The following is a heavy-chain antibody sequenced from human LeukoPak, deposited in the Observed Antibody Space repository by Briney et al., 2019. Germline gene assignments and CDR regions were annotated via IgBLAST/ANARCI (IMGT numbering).Heavy chain of an antibody. D-gene: IGHD2-21*02. Sequence: PGGSLRLSCAASGFTFSTYAMSWVRQAPEKGLEWVSVISNSGGSTYYADSVKGRFTISRDNSKNTLYLQMNSLRAEDTAVYYCAKDSDVVVTAIYDYWGQGTLVTVSS. CDR3: AKDSDVVVTAIYDY. CDR1: GFTFSTYA. J-gene: IGHJ4*02. CDR2: ISNSGGST. V-gene: IGHV3-23*01.